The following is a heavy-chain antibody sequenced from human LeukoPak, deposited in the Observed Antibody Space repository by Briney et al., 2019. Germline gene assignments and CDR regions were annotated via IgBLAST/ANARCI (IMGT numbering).Heavy chain of an antibody. V-gene: IGHV4-34*01. Sequence: PSETLSLTCAVYGGSFSGYYWSWIRQPPGKGLEWIGEINHSGSTNYNPSLKSRVTIPVDTPKNQFSLKLSSVTAADTAVYYCARGVNKQWLVRGNWFDPWGQGTLVTVSS. CDR1: GGSFSGYY. D-gene: IGHD6-19*01. CDR2: INHSGST. CDR3: ARGVNKQWLVRGNWFDP. J-gene: IGHJ5*02.